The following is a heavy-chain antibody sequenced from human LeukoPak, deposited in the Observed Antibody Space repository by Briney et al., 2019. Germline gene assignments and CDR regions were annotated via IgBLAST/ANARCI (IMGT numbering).Heavy chain of an antibody. CDR1: GLTFSNCR. CDR2: IKEDGTET. V-gene: IGHV3-7*05. Sequence: GGSLRLSCVVSGLTFSNCRMTWVRQAPGRGLEWVANIKEDGTETSYVGSVKGRSTISRDNAKNSLYLQMNSLRAEDTALYYCARDEFGPLAFWGRGTLVTVSS. CDR3: ARDEFGPLAF. D-gene: IGHD3/OR15-3a*01. J-gene: IGHJ4*02.